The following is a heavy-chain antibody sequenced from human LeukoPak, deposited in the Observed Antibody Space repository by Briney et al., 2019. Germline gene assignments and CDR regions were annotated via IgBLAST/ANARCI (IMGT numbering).Heavy chain of an antibody. CDR2: ISGSGGST. CDR1: GFTFSSYA. D-gene: IGHD1-14*01. V-gene: IGHV3-23*01. CDR3: ATPPHQKKFFFDY. J-gene: IGHJ4*02. Sequence: PGGSLRLSCAASGFTFSSYAMSWVRQAPGKGLEWVAAISGSGGSTYYADSVKGRFTISRDNSKNTLYLQMNSLRAEDTAVYYCATPPHQKKFFFDYWGQGTLVTVTS.